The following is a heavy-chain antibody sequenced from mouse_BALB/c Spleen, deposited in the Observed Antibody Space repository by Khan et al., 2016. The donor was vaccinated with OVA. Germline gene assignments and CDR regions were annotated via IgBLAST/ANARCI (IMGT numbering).Heavy chain of an antibody. J-gene: IGHJ3*01. Sequence: QVRLQQSGPGLVQPSQSLSITCTVSGFSLNYYGVHWVRQSPGKGLEWLGVIWSGGSTDYNAPFISRLSISKDNSKSQVFFKMNSLQSNDTAIYYCARNYDYDEGLAHWGQGTLVTVSA. V-gene: IGHV2-2*03. CDR2: IWSGGST. CDR3: ARNYDYDEGLAH. D-gene: IGHD2-4*01. CDR1: GFSLNYYG.